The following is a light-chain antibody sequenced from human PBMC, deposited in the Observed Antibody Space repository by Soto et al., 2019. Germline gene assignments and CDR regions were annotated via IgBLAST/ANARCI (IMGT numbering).Light chain of an antibody. Sequence: EIVVTQSPATLSVSPGERVTLSCRATQSVSSSLAWYQQRPGQAPRLPIYDTCTRAAGIAARFSGSGSGTEFTLTISSLQSEDSAVYYCQQYNNWPPEGAFGQGTKVDIK. CDR2: DTC. J-gene: IGKJ1*01. CDR3: QQYNNWPPEGA. CDR1: QSVSSS. V-gene: IGKV3-15*01.